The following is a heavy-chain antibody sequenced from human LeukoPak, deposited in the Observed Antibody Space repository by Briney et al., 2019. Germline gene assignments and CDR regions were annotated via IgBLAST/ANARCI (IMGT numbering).Heavy chain of an antibody. D-gene: IGHD2-2*01. J-gene: IGHJ1*01. CDR3: ARGGYQLLLGLSQH. CDR1: GFTVSNNY. Sequence: GGSLRLSCAASGFTVSNNYMTWVRQAPGKGLEWVSYVGGITYYADSVRGRFTISRDDSKNTVYLQMNSLSVDDTAVYYCARGGYQLLLGLSQHWGQGTLVTVSS. CDR2: VGGIT. V-gene: IGHV3-66*01.